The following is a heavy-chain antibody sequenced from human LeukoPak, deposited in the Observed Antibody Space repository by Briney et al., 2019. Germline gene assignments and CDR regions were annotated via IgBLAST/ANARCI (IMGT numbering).Heavy chain of an antibody. J-gene: IGHJ4*02. CDR2: ISGGGAGT. V-gene: IGHV3-23*01. CDR3: AKDFKYYDFWSGQDY. Sequence: GGSLRLSCAASGLSFIYAMSWVRQAPGKGLEWVSSISGGGAGTYYADSVRGRFTISRDNSKNTLYLQVNSLRAEDTAVYYCAKDFKYYDFWSGQDYWGQGTLVTVSS. CDR1: GLSFIYA. D-gene: IGHD3-3*01.